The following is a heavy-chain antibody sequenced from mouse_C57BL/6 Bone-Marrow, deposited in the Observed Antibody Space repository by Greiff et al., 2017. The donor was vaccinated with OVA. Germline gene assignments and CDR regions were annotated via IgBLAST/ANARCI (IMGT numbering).Heavy chain of an antibody. J-gene: IGHJ4*01. CDR1: GYTFTGYW. Sequence: QVQLQQSGAELMKPGASVKLSCKATGYTFTGYWIEWVKQRPGHGLEWIGEILPGSGGTNYNEKFKGKATFTADTSSNTAYMQLSSLTTEDSAIYYCARGMITTYYYAMDYWDQGTSVTVSS. V-gene: IGHV1-9*01. D-gene: IGHD2-4*01. CDR2: ILPGSGGT. CDR3: ARGMITTYYYAMDY.